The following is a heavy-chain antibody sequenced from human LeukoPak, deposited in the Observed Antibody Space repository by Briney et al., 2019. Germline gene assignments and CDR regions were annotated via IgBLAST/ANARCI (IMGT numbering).Heavy chain of an antibody. CDR3: AKGGVSDTTLVTWFDP. Sequence: ASVKVSCKASGGTFSGYAINWLRQAPGQGLEWMGGIIPIPPTANYAQKFHGRVTITTDEFTTTAYMESSSLRSEDTAVYYCAKGGVSDTTLVTWFDPWRQGTLVTVSS. CDR2: IIPIPPTA. D-gene: IGHD5-18*01. J-gene: IGHJ5*02. V-gene: IGHV1-69*05. CDR1: GGTFSGYA.